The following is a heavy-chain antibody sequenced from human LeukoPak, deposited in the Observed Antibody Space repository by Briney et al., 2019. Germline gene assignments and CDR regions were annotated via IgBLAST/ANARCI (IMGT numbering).Heavy chain of an antibody. J-gene: IGHJ4*02. V-gene: IGHV4-39*01. CDR3: ARHEFRLDRFDY. CDR2: IYYSGST. D-gene: IGHD6-19*01. Sequence: SETLSLTCTVSGGSISSSSYYWGWIRQPPGKGLEWIGSIYYSGSTYYNPSLKSRVTISVDTSKNQFSLKLSSVTAADTAVYYCARHEFRLDRFDYWGQGTLVTVSS. CDR1: GGSISSSSYY.